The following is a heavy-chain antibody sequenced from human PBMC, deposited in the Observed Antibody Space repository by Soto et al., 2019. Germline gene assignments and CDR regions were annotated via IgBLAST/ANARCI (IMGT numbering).Heavy chain of an antibody. CDR2: ISGSGGST. J-gene: IGHJ4*02. Sequence: GGALRLSCAASGFTFSSYAMSWVRQAPGKGLEWVSAISGSGGSTYYADSVKGRFTISRDNSKNTLYLQMNSLRAEDTAVYYCAKDQCSGYEFPDYWGQGTLVTVSS. D-gene: IGHD5-12*01. CDR1: GFTFSSYA. CDR3: AKDQCSGYEFPDY. V-gene: IGHV3-23*01.